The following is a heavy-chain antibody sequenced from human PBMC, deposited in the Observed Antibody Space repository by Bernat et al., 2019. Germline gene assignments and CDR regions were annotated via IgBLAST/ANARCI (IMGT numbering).Heavy chain of an antibody. CDR2: SSESGDRT. Sequence: EVRLLESGGGLVQPGGSLRLSCAASGFTFSSHAMNWVRPGPGKGMEWVSRSSESGDRTDYADSVEGRFTISRDNSKNTLYLQMNSLRAEDTAVYYCAKEECSGGACYATDYWGQGTLVTVSS. V-gene: IGHV3-23*01. CDR1: GFTFSSHA. D-gene: IGHD2-15*01. CDR3: AKEECSGGACYATDY. J-gene: IGHJ4*02.